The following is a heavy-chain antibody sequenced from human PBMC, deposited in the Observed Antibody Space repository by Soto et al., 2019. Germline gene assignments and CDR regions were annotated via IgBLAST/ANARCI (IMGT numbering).Heavy chain of an antibody. CDR2: IYYSGST. D-gene: IGHD6-13*01. V-gene: IGHV4-61*01. Sequence: SETLSLTCTVSCGSVSSGSYYWSWIRQPPGKGLEWIGYIYYSGSTNYNPSLKSRVTISVDTSKNQFSLKLSSVTAADTAVYYCATKYSSSWYSLPDSFDYWGQGTLVTVSS. CDR1: CGSVSSGSYY. J-gene: IGHJ4*02. CDR3: ATKYSSSWYSLPDSFDY.